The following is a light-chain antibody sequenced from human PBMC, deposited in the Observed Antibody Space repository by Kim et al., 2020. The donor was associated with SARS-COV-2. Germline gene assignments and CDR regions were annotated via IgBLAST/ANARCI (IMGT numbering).Light chain of an antibody. J-gene: IGKJ1*01. CDR2: GAS. Sequence: VSPGERATRSGRASQTVNSNLVWYQQRPGQAPRLLIYGASTRATGIPARFSGSGAGTEFTLTISSLQSEDFVIYYCQQYESWPRTFGQGTKVDIK. V-gene: IGKV3-15*01. CDR1: QTVNSN. CDR3: QQYESWPRT.